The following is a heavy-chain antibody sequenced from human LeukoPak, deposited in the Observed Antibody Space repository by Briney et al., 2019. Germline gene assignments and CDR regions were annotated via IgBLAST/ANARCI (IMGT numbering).Heavy chain of an antibody. V-gene: IGHV3-23*01. CDR1: GFTFSSYA. J-gene: IGHJ5*02. CDR3: AKGSGSGWYGWFAP. CDR2: IDASGGST. D-gene: IGHD6-19*01. Sequence: GGSLRLSCAASGFTFSSYAMTWVRQAPGKGLEWVSSIDASGGSTYYADSVKGRFTISRDNSKNTFFLQMNTLRAADTAVYYCAKGSGSGWYGWFAPWGQGTLVTVTS.